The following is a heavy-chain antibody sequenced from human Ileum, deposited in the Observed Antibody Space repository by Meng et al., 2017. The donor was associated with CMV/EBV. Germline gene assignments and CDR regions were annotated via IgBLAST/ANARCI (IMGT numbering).Heavy chain of an antibody. CDR2: ITSKAYGGTT. D-gene: IGHD6-6*01. CDR3: TRGIVGSSSGDWFDP. J-gene: IGHJ5*02. CDR1: GFTFGDYA. Sequence: GGSLRLSCTASGFTFGDYAMSWVRQAPGKGLEWVGFITSKAYGGTTEYAASVKGRFTVSRDDSKSIAYLQMNSLKTEDTAVYYCTRGIVGSSSGDWFDPWGQGTRVTGSS. V-gene: IGHV3-49*04.